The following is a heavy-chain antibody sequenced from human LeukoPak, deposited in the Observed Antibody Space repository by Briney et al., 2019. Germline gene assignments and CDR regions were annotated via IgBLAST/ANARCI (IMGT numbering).Heavy chain of an antibody. CDR3: AKEKSQCSGGSCSYAFDI. V-gene: IGHV3-23*01. CDR2: ISGSGGST. D-gene: IGHD2-15*01. CDR1: GFAFSTYA. Sequence: GGSLRLSCAAPGFAFSTYAMSWVRQAPGKGLEWVSTISGSGGSTNCADSVKGRFTISRDNSKNTLYLQMNSLRAEDTALYYCAKEKSQCSGGSCSYAFDIWGQGTMVTVSS. J-gene: IGHJ3*02.